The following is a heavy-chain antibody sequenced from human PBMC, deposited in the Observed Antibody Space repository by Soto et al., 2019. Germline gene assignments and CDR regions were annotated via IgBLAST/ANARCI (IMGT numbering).Heavy chain of an antibody. Sequence: SETLSLTCAVYGGSFSGYYWSWIRQPPGKGLEWIGEINHSGSTNYNPSLKSRVTISVDTSKNQFSLKLSSVTAADTAVYYCARSRWYFIMTITDRWFDPWGQGTLVTVSS. CDR2: INHSGST. V-gene: IGHV4-34*01. J-gene: IGHJ5*02. CDR1: GGSFSGYY. CDR3: ARSRWYFIMTITDRWFDP. D-gene: IGHD3-3*01.